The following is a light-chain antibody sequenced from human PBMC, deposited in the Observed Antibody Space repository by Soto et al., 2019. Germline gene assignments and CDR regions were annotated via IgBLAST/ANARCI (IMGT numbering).Light chain of an antibody. J-gene: IGKJ2*01. CDR3: QQYGSSPLYT. Sequence: EIVLTQSPGPLSLSPGERATLSCRASQSVSSSYLAWYQQKPGQAPRLLIYGASSRATGIPDRFSGSGSGTDFTLTISRLEPEDFAVYYCQQYGSSPLYTCGQGTKLEIK. CDR2: GAS. CDR1: QSVSSSY. V-gene: IGKV3-20*01.